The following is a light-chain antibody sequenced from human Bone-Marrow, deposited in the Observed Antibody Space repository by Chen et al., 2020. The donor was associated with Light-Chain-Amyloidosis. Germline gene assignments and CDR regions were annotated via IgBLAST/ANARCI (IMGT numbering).Light chain of an antibody. Sequence: EIVLTQSPGTLSLSPGEGANLSCRASQTISSNYLTWYQQQFGQAPRFLIYGSSSRATRIPDRFTGSGSGTEFTLSINRLEPEDFSMYYCQQYGTSPLTFGGGTKVEIK. CDR2: GSS. CDR3: QQYGTSPLT. CDR1: QTISSNY. J-gene: IGKJ4*01. V-gene: IGKV3-20*01.